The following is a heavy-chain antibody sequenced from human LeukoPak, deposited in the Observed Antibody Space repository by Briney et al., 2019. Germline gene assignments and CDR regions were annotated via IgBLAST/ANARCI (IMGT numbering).Heavy chain of an antibody. CDR3: ARDLPITYYYGSGSFESFDY. V-gene: IGHV1-18*01. J-gene: IGHJ4*02. D-gene: IGHD3-10*01. Sequence: ASVKVSCKASGYTFTSYGISWVRQAPGQGLEWMGWISAYNGSTNYAQKLQGRVTMTTDTSTSTAYMELRSLRSDDTAVYYCARDLPITYYYGSGSFESFDYWGQGTLVTVSS. CDR1: GYTFTSYG. CDR2: ISAYNGST.